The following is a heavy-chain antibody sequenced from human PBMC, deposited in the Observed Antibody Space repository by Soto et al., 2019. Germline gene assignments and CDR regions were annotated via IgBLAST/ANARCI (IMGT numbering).Heavy chain of an antibody. J-gene: IGHJ5*02. D-gene: IGHD6-13*01. Sequence: PSETLYLTCTVYGVCISSGDYYWRWICQPPGKGLEWIGYIYYSGSTYYNPSLKSRVTISVDTSKNQFSLKLSSVTAADTAVYYCARERPDGSRLDPWGQGTLVNAPQ. V-gene: IGHV4-30-4*01. CDR3: ARERPDGSRLDP. CDR1: GVCISSGDYY. CDR2: IYYSGST.